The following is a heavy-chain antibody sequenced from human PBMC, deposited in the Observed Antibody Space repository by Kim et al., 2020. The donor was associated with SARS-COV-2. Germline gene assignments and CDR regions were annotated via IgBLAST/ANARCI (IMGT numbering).Heavy chain of an antibody. CDR1: GFTFSSHG. CDR3: AKDFNGDYENEYYYGMDV. J-gene: IGHJ6*02. D-gene: IGHD4-17*01. Sequence: GGSLRLSCAASGFTFSSHGMHWVRQAPGKGLEWVAVISYDGSKKYYVDSVKGRFTISRDNYKDTLDLQMNSLRAEDTAVYYCAKDFNGDYENEYYYGMDVWGQGTTVTVSS. CDR2: ISYDGSKK. V-gene: IGHV3-30*18.